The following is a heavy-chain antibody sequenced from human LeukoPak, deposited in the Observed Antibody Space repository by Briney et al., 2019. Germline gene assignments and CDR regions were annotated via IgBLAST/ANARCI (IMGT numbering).Heavy chain of an antibody. J-gene: IGHJ4*02. V-gene: IGHV4-34*01. CDR1: GGSFSGYY. CDR3: ARLVEGLVYVDY. Sequence: SETLCLTCAVYGGSFSGYYWSWIRQPPGKGLEWIGEINHSGSTNYNPSLKSRVTISVDTSKNQFSLKLSSVTAADTAVYYCARLVEGLVYVDYWGQGTLVTVSS. D-gene: IGHD1-20*01. CDR2: INHSGST.